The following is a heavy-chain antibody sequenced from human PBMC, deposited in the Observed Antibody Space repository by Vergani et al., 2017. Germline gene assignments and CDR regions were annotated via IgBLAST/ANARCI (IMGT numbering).Heavy chain of an antibody. CDR1: GFTFSSYG. V-gene: IGHV3-30*18. CDR3: AKHYYYYYYMDV. Sequence: VQLVESGGGVVQPGRSLRLSCAASGFTFSSYGMHWVRQAPGKGLEWVAVISYDGSNKYYADSVKGRFTISRDNSKNTLYLQMNSLRAEDTAVYYCAKHYYYYYYMDVWGKGTTVTVSS. J-gene: IGHJ6*03. CDR2: ISYDGSNK.